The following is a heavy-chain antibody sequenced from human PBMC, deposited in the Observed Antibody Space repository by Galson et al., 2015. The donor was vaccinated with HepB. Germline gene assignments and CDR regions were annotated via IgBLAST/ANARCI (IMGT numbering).Heavy chain of an antibody. CDR2: IIPIFGTA. V-gene: IGHV1-69*13. CDR3: AVTAKMDYYDSSGQRALQNYYYYYMDV. J-gene: IGHJ6*03. CDR1: GGTFSSYA. D-gene: IGHD3-22*01. Sequence: SVKVSCKASGGTFSSYAISWVRQAPGQGLEWMGGIIPIFGTANYAQKFQGRVTITADESTSTAYMELSSLRSEDTAVYYCAVTAKMDYYDSSGQRALQNYYYYYMDVWGKGTTVTVSS.